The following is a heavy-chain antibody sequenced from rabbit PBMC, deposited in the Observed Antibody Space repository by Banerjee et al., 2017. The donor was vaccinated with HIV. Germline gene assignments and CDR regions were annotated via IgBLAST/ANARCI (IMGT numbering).Heavy chain of an antibody. CDR2: IDPVVGST. J-gene: IGHJ4*01. CDR3: ARDGLYASSSGYYLTFNL. D-gene: IGHD1-1*01. Sequence: QEQLEESGGDLVKPGASLTLTCTASGFSFSSSYWIYWVRQAPGKGLEWIGYIDPVVGSTSYASWVNGRFTISSHNAQNTLYLQLNSLTAADTATYFCARDGLYASSSGYYLTFNLWGPGTLVTVS. CDR1: GFSFSSSYW. V-gene: IGHV1S45*01.